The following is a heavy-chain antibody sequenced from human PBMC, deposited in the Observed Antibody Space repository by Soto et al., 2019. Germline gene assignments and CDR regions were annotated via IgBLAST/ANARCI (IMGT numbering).Heavy chain of an antibody. CDR2: ISSSSSYI. CDR3: ARDYDFCSGRGGMDV. Sequence: EAQLVESGGGLVKPGGSLRLSCAASGFTFSTYNMNWVRQAPGKGLAWVSSISSSSSYIYYADSVKGRFTISRDNAKNPLSLQLNSLRAEDTAVYYCARDYDFCSGRGGMDVWGQGNTVTVSS. V-gene: IGHV3-21*01. CDR1: GFTFSTYN. J-gene: IGHJ6*02. D-gene: IGHD3-3*01.